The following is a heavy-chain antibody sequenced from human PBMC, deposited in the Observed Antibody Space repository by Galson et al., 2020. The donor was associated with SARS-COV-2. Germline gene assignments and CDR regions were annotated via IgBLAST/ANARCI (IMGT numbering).Heavy chain of an antibody. J-gene: IGHJ4*02. CDR1: GFTVSSNY. D-gene: IGHD1-26*01. CDR2: ISYDGANE. CDR3: ARGYSGSYYYFDY. V-gene: IGHV3-30*03. Sequence: GGSLRLSCAASGFTVSSNYMSWVRQAPGKGLEWVAVISYDGANEYYADSVKGRFTISRDNSKNTLYLQMNSLRAEDTAVYNCARGYSGSYYYFDYWGQGTLVTVSS.